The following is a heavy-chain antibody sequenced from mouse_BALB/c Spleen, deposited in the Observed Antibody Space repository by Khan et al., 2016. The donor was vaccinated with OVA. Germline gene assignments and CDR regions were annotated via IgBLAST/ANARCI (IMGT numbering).Heavy chain of an antibody. CDR1: GYTFTNYG. Sequence: QIQLVQSGPELKKPGETVKISCKASGYTFTNYGMNWVKQAPGKGLKWMGWINTYTGEPTYADDFKGRFAFSLENSASIAYLEINNLKNEYTATYFCARSNDNYCFVYWGQGTLVTVSA. CDR3: ARSNDNYCFVY. V-gene: IGHV9-3-1*01. D-gene: IGHD2-1*01. J-gene: IGHJ3*01. CDR2: INTYTGEP.